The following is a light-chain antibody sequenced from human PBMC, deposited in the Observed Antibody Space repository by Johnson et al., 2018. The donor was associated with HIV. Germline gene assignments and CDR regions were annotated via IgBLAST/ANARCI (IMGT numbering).Light chain of an antibody. CDR2: RNH. CDR1: TSNIGSNT. Sequence: QSVLTQPPSVSAAPGQKVTISCSGSTSNIGSNTVSWYQQLPGTAPKLLIYRNHQRPSGVPDRISGSKSGTSASLAISGPQAEDEADYYCAAGDDSLNGSYVFGTGTKVTVL. J-gene: IGLJ1*01. V-gene: IGLV1-44*01. CDR3: AAGDDSLNGSYV.